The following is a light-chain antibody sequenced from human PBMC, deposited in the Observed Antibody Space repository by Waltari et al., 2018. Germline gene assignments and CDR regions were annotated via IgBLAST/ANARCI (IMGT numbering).Light chain of an antibody. CDR1: HLGAQY. Sequence: SYDLTQPPSVSASPGQTASIACFGDHLGAQYVSWYQPKPGHSPVLVIYQDTKRPSVIPERFSASNSGNTATLTVSETQAVDEASYYCQTWDSNTVVFGGGTTLTVL. V-gene: IGLV3-1*01. CDR2: QDT. CDR3: QTWDSNTVV. J-gene: IGLJ2*01.